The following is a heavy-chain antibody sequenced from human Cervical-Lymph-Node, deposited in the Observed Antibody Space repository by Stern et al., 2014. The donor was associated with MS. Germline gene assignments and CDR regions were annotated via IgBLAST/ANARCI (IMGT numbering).Heavy chain of an antibody. Sequence: EVQMVESGGGLVQPGRSLRLSCAASGFSFDVYAMPWVRQAPGKGLERVSVVSSNRGIKGYADSVKGRFTIFRDNARKSLYLQMNSLRVEDTALYYCAKAPLQDGSNWLFPYYGMDVWGQGTTVTVS. V-gene: IGHV3-9*01. D-gene: IGHD5-24*01. CDR2: VSSNRGIK. J-gene: IGHJ6*02. CDR1: GFSFDVYA. CDR3: AKAPLQDGSNWLFPYYGMDV.